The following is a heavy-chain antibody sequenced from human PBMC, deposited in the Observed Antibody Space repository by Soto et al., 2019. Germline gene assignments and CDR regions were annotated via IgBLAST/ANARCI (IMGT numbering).Heavy chain of an antibody. Sequence: QVQLVESGGGVVQPGRSLRLSCAASGFTFSSYGMHWVRQAPGKGLEWVAVISYDGSNKYYADSVKGRFTISRDNSKNTLYLQVNSLRAEDTAMYYCAKGYGSGGPMGDFWGQGTLVTVSS. CDR3: AKGYGSGGPMGDF. CDR1: GFTFSSYG. D-gene: IGHD6-19*01. CDR2: ISYDGSNK. J-gene: IGHJ4*02. V-gene: IGHV3-30*18.